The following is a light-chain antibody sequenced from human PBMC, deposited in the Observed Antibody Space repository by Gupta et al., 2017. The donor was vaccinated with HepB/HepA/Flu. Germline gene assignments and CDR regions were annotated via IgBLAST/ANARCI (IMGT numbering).Light chain of an antibody. CDR2: DVN. V-gene: IGLV2-11*01. CDR3: CSDAGTYSLV. J-gene: IGLJ2*01. Sequence: QSALTPPRSVSGSPGQSVTLSCTGTSSDVGNYDFVSWYQSHPDKAPKLMIYDVNKRPSGVPDRFSGSKSGNAASLTISGLQAEDEADYFCCSDAGTYSLVFGGGTKLTVL. CDR1: SSDVGNYDF.